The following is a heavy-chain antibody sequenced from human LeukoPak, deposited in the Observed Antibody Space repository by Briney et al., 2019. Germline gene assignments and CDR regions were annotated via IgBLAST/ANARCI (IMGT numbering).Heavy chain of an antibody. V-gene: IGHV3-64*01. CDR1: GFTFSSYT. J-gene: IGHJ4*02. CDR3: ARGRLVVTALDY. CDR2: ITTNGGRT. D-gene: IGHD2-21*02. Sequence: GGSLRLSCAASGFTFSSYTMHWGRQAPGKGLEYVSAITTNGGRTYYANSFKGRFTISRDNSKSTLYLQMGSLRTEDMAVYYCARGRLVVTALDYWGQGTLVTVSS.